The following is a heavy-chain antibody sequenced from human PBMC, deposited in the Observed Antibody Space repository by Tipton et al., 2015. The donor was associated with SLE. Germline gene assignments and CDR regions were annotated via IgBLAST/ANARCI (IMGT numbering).Heavy chain of an antibody. CDR1: GYSISSGYY. CDR2: IHERGST. V-gene: IGHV4-38-2*02. D-gene: IGHD3-3*01. Sequence: LRLSCKVSGYSISSGYYWGWIRQSPGKGLEWIGSIHERGSTFYNPSLQSRVTLSVDTSKNQFSLKLSSVTAADTAVYYCARGGDFWSGPASYYYYHYYTDVWGKGTTVTVSS. J-gene: IGHJ6*03. CDR3: ARGGDFWSGPASYYYYHYYTDV.